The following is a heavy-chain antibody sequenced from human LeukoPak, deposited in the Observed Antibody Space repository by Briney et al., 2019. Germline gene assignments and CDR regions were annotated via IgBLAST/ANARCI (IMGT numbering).Heavy chain of an antibody. CDR1: GFHFSSYW. CDR2: INGDGSYT. CDR3: VREGRNWL. Sequence: GSLELSCAASGFHFSSYWMHWVRLGPGNGPVWVSRINGDGSYTNYADSVKGRFTISRDKAKNTLFLQMKSLRAEDTAIYFWVREGRNWLWGQGTLVSVSS. D-gene: IGHD1-1*01. J-gene: IGHJ4*02. V-gene: IGHV3-74*01.